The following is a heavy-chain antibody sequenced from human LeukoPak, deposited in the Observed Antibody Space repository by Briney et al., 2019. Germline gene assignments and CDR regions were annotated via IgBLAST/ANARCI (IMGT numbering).Heavy chain of an antibody. V-gene: IGHV1-18*01. CDR2: ISAYNGNT. CDR3: ARLYCSGGSCFEEGYFDY. D-gene: IGHD2-15*01. J-gene: IGHJ4*02. Sequence: GASVKVSRKASGYTFTSYGISWVRQAPGQGLEWMGWISAYNGNTNYAQKLQGRVTMTTDTSTSTAYMELRSLRSDDTAVYYCARLYCSGGSCFEEGYFDYWGQGTLVTVSS. CDR1: GYTFTSYG.